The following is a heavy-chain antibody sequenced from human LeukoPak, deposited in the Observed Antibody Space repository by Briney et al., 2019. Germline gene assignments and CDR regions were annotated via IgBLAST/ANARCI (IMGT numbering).Heavy chain of an antibody. J-gene: IGHJ4*02. CDR3: AGRIAAAGTLDY. V-gene: IGHV4-39*07. Sequence: SETLSLTCTVSGGSISSSSYYWGWIRQPPGKGLEWIGSIYYSGGTYYNPSLKSRVTISVDTSKNQFSLKLSSVTAADTAVYYCAGRIAAAGTLDYWGQGTLVTVSS. D-gene: IGHD6-13*01. CDR2: IYYSGGT. CDR1: GGSISSSSYY.